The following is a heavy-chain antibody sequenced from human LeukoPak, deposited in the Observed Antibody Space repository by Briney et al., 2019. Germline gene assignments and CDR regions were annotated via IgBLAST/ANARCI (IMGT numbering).Heavy chain of an antibody. CDR2: ISSSSSYI. V-gene: IGHV3-21*01. Sequence: GGSLRLSCAASGFTFSSYSMNWVRQAPGKGLEWVSSISSSSSYIYYADSVKGRFTISRDNAKNSLYLQMNSLSAEDTAVYYCAKDLPLRVVTAIRDDAFDIWGQGTMVTVSS. J-gene: IGHJ3*02. CDR1: GFTFSSYS. D-gene: IGHD2-21*02. CDR3: AKDLPLRVVTAIRDDAFDI.